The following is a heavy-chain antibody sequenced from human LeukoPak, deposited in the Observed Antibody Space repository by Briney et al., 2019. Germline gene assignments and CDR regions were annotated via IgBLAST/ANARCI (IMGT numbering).Heavy chain of an antibody. CDR1: GGSFSGYY. CDR3: ARAYNTVAGTVFDY. J-gene: IGHJ4*02. CDR2: IGHRGNT. V-gene: IGHV4-34*01. D-gene: IGHD6-19*01. Sequence: PSETLSLTCAVYGGSFSGYYWSWIRQSPGKGLEWIGEIGHRGNTNYSPSLRSRVTISLDTSKNQFSLRLSSVTAADTAVYYCARAYNTVAGTVFDYWGQGTLVTVSS.